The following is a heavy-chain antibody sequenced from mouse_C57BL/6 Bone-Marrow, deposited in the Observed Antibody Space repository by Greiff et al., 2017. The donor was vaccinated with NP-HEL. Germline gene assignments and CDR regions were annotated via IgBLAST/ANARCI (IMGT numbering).Heavy chain of an antibody. V-gene: IGHV1-52*01. CDR2: IDPSDSET. CDR1: GYTFTSYW. J-gene: IGHJ1*03. D-gene: IGHD1-1*01. Sequence: QVQLQQPGAELVRPGSSVKLSCKASGYTFTSYWMHWVKQRPIQGLEWIGNIDPSDSETHYNQKFKDKATLTADKSSSTAYMQLSSLTSEDSAVYYGARWDYYGSSPWYFEGWGTGTTVTVSS. CDR3: ARWDYYGSSPWYFEG.